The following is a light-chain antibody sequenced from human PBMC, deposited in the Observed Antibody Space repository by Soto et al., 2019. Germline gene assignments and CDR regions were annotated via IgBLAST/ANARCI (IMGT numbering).Light chain of an antibody. CDR1: QGISSY. CDR3: QQLNSYPQGYT. J-gene: IGKJ2*01. Sequence: IQLTQSPSSLSASVGDRVTITCRASQGISSYLAWYQQKPGKAPKLLIYAASTLQSGVPSRFSGSGSGTDFTLTISSRQPEDFATYYCQQLNSYPQGYTFGQGTKLEIK. V-gene: IGKV1-9*01. CDR2: AAS.